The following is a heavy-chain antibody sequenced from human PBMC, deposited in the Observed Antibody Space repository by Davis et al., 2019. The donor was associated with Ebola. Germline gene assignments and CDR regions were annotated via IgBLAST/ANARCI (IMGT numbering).Heavy chain of an antibody. CDR2: IWYDGSNK. CDR3: ARDPYGLKDIVIVPAATDY. Sequence: PGGSLRLSCAASGFTFSSYGMHWVRQAPGKGLEWVAVIWYDGSNKYYADSVKGRFTISRDNAKNSLYLQMNSLRAEDTAVYYCARDPYGLKDIVIVPAATDYWGQGTLVTVSS. J-gene: IGHJ4*02. CDR1: GFTFSSYG. D-gene: IGHD2-2*01. V-gene: IGHV3-33*01.